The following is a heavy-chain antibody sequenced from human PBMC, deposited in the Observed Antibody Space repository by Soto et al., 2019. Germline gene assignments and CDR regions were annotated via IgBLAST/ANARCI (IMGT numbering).Heavy chain of an antibody. CDR2: ISKSGDST. V-gene: IGHV3-23*01. Sequence: GEGLQWVSSISKSGDSTYYADSVKGRFTTSRDNSKNTLYLQMNSLRAEDTAIYYCANGFFGFDFWGQGTPVTVSS. J-gene: IGHJ4*02. CDR3: ANGFFGFDF. D-gene: IGHD3-3*01.